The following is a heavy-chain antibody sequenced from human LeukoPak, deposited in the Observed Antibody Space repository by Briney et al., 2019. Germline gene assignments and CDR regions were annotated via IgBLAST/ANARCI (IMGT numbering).Heavy chain of an antibody. CDR3: AKVSHPLQDYYYGMDV. CDR1: GFTFNRYG. CDR2: ISFDGKVS. J-gene: IGHJ6*02. V-gene: IGHV3-30*18. Sequence: PGRSLRLSCAASGFTFNRYGMHWVRQAPGKGLEWVAVISFDGKVSYYADSVKGRFTISRDNAKNSLYLQMNSLRAEDTALYYCAKVSHPLQDYYYGMDVWGQGTTVTVSS.